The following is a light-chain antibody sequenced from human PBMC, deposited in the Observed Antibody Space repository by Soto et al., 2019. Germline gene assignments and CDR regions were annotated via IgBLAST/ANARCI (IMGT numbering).Light chain of an antibody. V-gene: IGKV1-8*01. CDR1: QGISSY. J-gene: IGKJ1*01. CDR3: QKLNAYPPWT. Sequence: AIRMTQSPSSFSASTGDRVTITCRASQGISSYLAWYQQKPGKAPKLLIYAASTLQSGVPSRFSGSGSGTDFTLTISCLQSEDFATYFCQKLNAYPPWTFGQGTKVEIK. CDR2: AAS.